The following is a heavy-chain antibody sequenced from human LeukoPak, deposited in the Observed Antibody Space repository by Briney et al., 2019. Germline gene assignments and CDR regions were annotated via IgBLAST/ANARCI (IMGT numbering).Heavy chain of an antibody. CDR2: ISSSGSTI. V-gene: IGHV3-48*04. J-gene: IGHJ5*02. Sequence: GGSLRLSCAASGFTFSSYTLSWVRQAPGKGLEWVSYISSSGSTIYYADSVKGRFTISRDNAKNSLYLQMNSLRAEDTAVYYCAREGIAVAGNWFDPWGQGTLVTVSS. CDR3: AREGIAVAGNWFDP. D-gene: IGHD6-19*01. CDR1: GFTFSSYT.